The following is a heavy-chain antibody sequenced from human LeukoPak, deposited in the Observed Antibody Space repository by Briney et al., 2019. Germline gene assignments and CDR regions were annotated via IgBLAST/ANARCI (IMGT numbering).Heavy chain of an antibody. Sequence: GGSLRLSCAASGFTFSRYAMSWVRQAPGKGLEWVPVITGSGGGTYYADSVKGRFTISRDNSENTLYLQMNSLRDEDTAVYYCASDSRDGYLDYWGQGTLVTVSS. J-gene: IGHJ4*02. V-gene: IGHV3-23*01. D-gene: IGHD5-24*01. CDR1: GFTFSRYA. CDR2: ITGSGGGT. CDR3: ASDSRDGYLDY.